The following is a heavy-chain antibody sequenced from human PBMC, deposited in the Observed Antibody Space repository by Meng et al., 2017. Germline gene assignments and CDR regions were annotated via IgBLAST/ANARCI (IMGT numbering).Heavy chain of an antibody. J-gene: IGHJ4*02. CDR2: INTNTGNP. V-gene: IGHV7-4-1*02. CDR1: GYTFNSYA. CDR3: ARENRWEPPDY. Sequence: QVHVVQFGSELKKPGASVKVSGKASGYTFNSYAMNWVRQAPGQGLEWMGWINTNTGNPTYAQGFTGRFVFSLDTSVSTAYLQISSLKAEDTAVYYCARENRWEPPDYWGQGTLVTVSS. D-gene: IGHD1-26*01.